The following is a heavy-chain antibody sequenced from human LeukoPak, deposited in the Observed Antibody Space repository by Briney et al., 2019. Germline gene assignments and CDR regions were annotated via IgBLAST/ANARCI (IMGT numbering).Heavy chain of an antibody. Sequence: GSSVKVSCKASGGTFSSYAISWARQAPGQGLEWMGRIIPIFGIANYAQKFQGRVTITADKSTSTAYMELSSLRSEDTAVYYCAREAVDSSGSESDYWGQGTLVTVSS. V-gene: IGHV1-69*04. CDR1: GGTFSSYA. CDR2: IIPIFGIA. J-gene: IGHJ4*02. CDR3: AREAVDSSGSESDY. D-gene: IGHD3-22*01.